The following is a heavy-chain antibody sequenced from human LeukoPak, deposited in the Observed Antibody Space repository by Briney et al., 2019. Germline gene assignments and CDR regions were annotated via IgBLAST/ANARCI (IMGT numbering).Heavy chain of an antibody. D-gene: IGHD6-13*01. CDR1: GYTFAGYY. J-gene: IGHJ4*02. CDR3: ARFTTSIAEAGYDN. V-gene: IGHV1-2*02. Sequence: ASVKVSCKASGYTFAGYYMHWVRQAPGQGLEWMGWINPNSGGTNYAQKFQGRVAMTRDTSISTAYMELSRLRSDDTAVYYCARFTTSIAEAGYDNWGQGTLVTVSS. CDR2: INPNSGGT.